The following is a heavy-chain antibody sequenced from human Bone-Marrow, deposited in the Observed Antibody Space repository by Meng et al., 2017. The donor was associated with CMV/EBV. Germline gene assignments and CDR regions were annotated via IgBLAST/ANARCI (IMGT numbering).Heavy chain of an antibody. D-gene: IGHD2-2*01. CDR3: ARDLKHEIEVPAATPRDV. CDR1: GFTFSSYS. J-gene: IGHJ6*02. Sequence: GESLKISCAASGFTFSSYSMNWVRQAPGKGLEWVSAISSSSSYIYYADSVKGRFTISRDNAKNSLYLQMNSLRAEDTAVYYCARDLKHEIEVPAATPRDVWGQGTTVTVSS. V-gene: IGHV3-21*01. CDR2: ISSSSSYI.